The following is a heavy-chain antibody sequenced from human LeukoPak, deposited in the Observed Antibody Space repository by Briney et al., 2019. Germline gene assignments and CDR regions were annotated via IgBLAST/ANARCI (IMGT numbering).Heavy chain of an antibody. Sequence: SQTLSLTCTVSGGSISSGDYYWSWIRQPPGKGLEWIGYIYYNGSTYYNPSLKSRVTISVDTSKNQFSLKLSSVTAADTAVYYCARVLSGYYYYGMDVWGQGTTVTVSS. D-gene: IGHD3-22*01. V-gene: IGHV4-30-4*01. CDR2: IYYNGST. CDR3: ARVLSGYYYYGMDV. J-gene: IGHJ6*02. CDR1: GGSISSGDYY.